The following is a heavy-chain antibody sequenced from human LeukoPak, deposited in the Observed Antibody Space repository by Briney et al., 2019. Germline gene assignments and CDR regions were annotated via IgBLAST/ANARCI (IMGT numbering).Heavy chain of an antibody. CDR1: GGTFSSYA. D-gene: IGHD2-2*01. CDR3: ARASVVVVVPETCFDY. CDR2: IIPIFGTA. Sequence: SVKVSCKASGGTFSSYAISWVRQAPGQGLEWLGGIIPIFGTANYAQKFQGRVTITADESTSTAYMELSSLRSEDTAVYYCARASVVVVVPETCFDYWGQGALVTVSS. J-gene: IGHJ4*02. V-gene: IGHV1-69*13.